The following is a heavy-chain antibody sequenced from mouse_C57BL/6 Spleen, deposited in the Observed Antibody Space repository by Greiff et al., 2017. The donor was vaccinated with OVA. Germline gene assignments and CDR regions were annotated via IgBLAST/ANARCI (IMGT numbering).Heavy chain of an antibody. CDR2: IYPGDGDT. V-gene: IGHV1-82*01. CDR1: GYAFSSSW. J-gene: IGHJ1*03. Sequence: QVQLQQSGPELVKPGASVKISCKASGYAFSSSWMNWVKQRPGKGLGWIGRIYPGDGDTNYNGKFKGKATLTADKSSSTAYMQLSSLTSEDSAVYFCARSYYGSSWWYFDVWGTGTTVTVSS. CDR3: ARSYYGSSWWYFDV. D-gene: IGHD1-1*01.